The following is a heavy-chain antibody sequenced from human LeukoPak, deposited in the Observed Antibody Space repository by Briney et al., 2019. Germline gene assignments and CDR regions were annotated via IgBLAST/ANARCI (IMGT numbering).Heavy chain of an antibody. V-gene: IGHV4-34*01. Sequence: SETLSLTCAVYGGSFSGYYWICIRQPPGKGLEWIGEINHSGSTNYNPSLKSRVTISVDTSKNQFSLKLSSVTAADTAVYYCARGTRGRRLYWYFDLWGRGTLVTVSS. CDR1: GGSFSGYY. D-gene: IGHD3-16*01. CDR3: ARGTRGRRLYWYFDL. CDR2: INHSGST. J-gene: IGHJ2*01.